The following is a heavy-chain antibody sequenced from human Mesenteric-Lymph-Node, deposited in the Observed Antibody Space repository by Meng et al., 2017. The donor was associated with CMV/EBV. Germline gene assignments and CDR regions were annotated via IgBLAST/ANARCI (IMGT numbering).Heavy chain of an antibody. CDR2: MRYDGTKI. J-gene: IGHJ4*02. Sequence: GGSLRLSCAASAFSFSTYGMHWVRQAPGKGLEWVSFMRYDGTKIYYADSVKGRFTISRDNSKKTVYLQMNILGAEDTAIYYCARDPYSGYVGGSHYFDYWGQGTLVTVSS. V-gene: IGHV3-30*02. CDR3: ARDPYSGYVGGSHYFDY. CDR1: AFSFSTYG. D-gene: IGHD5-12*01.